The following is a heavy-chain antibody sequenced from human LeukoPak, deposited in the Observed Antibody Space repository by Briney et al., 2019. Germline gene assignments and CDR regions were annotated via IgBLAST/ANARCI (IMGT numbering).Heavy chain of an antibody. D-gene: IGHD3-10*01. CDR2: INPNIVIT. J-gene: IGHJ5*02. CDR3: ARGRLYYYGSGSYKVDP. V-gene: IGHV1-8*01. Sequence: SLRVSCKAFGKTLTSSGINWVGKATGKGLEWMGWINPNIVITGYAQKFKGRVTMTRNTSISTAYMELSSLRSEDTAVYYCARGRLYYYGSGSYKVDPWGQGTLVTVSS. CDR1: GKTLTSSG.